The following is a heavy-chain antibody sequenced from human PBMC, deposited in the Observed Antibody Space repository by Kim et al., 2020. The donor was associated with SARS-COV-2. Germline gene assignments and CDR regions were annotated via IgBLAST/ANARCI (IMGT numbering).Heavy chain of an antibody. Sequence: YADSVKGRFTISRDNAKNSLYLQMNSLRAEDTAVYYCARDSSGWFDFFDYWGQGTLVTVSS. V-gene: IGHV3-21*01. D-gene: IGHD6-19*01. CDR3: ARDSSGWFDFFDY. J-gene: IGHJ4*02.